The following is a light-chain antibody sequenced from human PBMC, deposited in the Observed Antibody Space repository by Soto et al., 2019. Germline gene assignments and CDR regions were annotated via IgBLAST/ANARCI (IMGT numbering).Light chain of an antibody. CDR1: RSLLHIDGNTY. Sequence: DIVLTQTPLSSPVTLGQPSSFSCRSSRSLLHIDGNTYLSWLHQRPGQPPRLLIYQISKRLSGVPDRFSGSGAGTSFTLKISRVEAQDVGIYFCMQSLQLRTFGQGTKV. CDR2: QIS. CDR3: MQSLQLRT. V-gene: IGKV2-24*01. J-gene: IGKJ1*01.